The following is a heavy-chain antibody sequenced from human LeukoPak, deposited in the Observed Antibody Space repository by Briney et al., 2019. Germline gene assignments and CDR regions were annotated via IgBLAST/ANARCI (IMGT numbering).Heavy chain of an antibody. V-gene: IGHV1-18*01. J-gene: IGHJ3*02. CDR3: ARVGRLIQLWLLSFDAFDI. CDR1: GYTFTSYG. Sequence: ASVKVSCKASGYTFTSYGISWVRQAPGQGLEWMGWISAYNGNTNYAQKLQGRVTMTTDTSTSTAYMELRSLRSDDTAVYYCARVGRLIQLWLLSFDAFDIWGQGTMGTVSS. CDR2: ISAYNGNT. D-gene: IGHD5-18*01.